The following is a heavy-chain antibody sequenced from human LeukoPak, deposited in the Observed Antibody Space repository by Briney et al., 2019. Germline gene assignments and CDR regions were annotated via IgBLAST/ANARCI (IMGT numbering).Heavy chain of an antibody. V-gene: IGHV3-64*01. D-gene: IGHD3-22*01. CDR2: ISSNGGST. CDR3: ARDSPPVDYYDSSGYFTL. CDR1: GFTFSSYA. J-gene: IGHJ4*02. Sequence: GGSLRLSCAASGFTFSSYAMHWVRQAPGKGLEYVSAISSNGGSTYYANSVKGRFTISRDNSKNTLYLQMNSLRTEDTAVYYCARDSPPVDYYDSSGYFTLWGQGTLVTVSS.